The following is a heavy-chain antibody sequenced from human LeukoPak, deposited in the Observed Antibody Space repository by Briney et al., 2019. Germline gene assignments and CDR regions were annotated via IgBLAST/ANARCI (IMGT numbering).Heavy chain of an antibody. J-gene: IGHJ4*02. CDR3: AKDVGKWESLHFFDY. V-gene: IGHV3-23*01. CDR1: GFTLSTNA. D-gene: IGHD1-26*01. Sequence: GGSLRLSCLTSGFTLSTNAMSWVRQAPGKGLEWISGIGGSGASAYYADSVKGRFTISRDDSRNTLYLQMNSLRGDDTAVYYCAKDVGKWESLHFFDYWGQGTLVTVSS. CDR2: IGGSGASA.